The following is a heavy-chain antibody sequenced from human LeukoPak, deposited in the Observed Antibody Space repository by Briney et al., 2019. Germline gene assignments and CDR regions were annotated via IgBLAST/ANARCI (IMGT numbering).Heavy chain of an antibody. Sequence: PSETLSLTCTVSGGSISSYYWSWIRQPPGKGLEWIGYIYYSGSTNYNPSLKSRVTISVDTSKNQFSLKLSSVTAADTAVYYCARALNYYGSGSYPFDYWGQGTLVTVSS. CDR2: IYYSGST. D-gene: IGHD3-10*01. J-gene: IGHJ4*02. CDR3: ARALNYYGSGSYPFDY. V-gene: IGHV4-59*01. CDR1: GGSISSYY.